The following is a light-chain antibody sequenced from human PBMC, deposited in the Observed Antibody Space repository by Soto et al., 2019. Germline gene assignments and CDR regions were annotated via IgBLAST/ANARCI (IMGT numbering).Light chain of an antibody. V-gene: IGKV3D-20*02. CDR2: GAS. CDR1: QSVSSNY. Sequence: EIVLTQSPGTLSLSPVERATLSFRASQSVSSNYLAWYQQKPGQAPRLLIYGASNRATGIPDRFSGSGSGTDFTLTISSLEPEDFAVYYCQQRSNWPRTFGQGTKVDIK. J-gene: IGKJ1*01. CDR3: QQRSNWPRT.